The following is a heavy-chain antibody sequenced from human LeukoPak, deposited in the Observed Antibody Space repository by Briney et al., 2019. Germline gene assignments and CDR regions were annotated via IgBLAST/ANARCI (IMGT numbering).Heavy chain of an antibody. V-gene: IGHV4-39*01. Sequence: SETLSLTCTVSGGSISSSSYYWGWIRQPPGKGLEWIGSIYYSGSTYYNPSHKSRVTISVDTSKNQFSLKLSSVTAADTAVYYCARPNYYDSSGYNYWGQGTLVTVSS. D-gene: IGHD3-22*01. J-gene: IGHJ4*02. CDR2: IYYSGST. CDR3: ARPNYYDSSGYNY. CDR1: GGSISSSSYY.